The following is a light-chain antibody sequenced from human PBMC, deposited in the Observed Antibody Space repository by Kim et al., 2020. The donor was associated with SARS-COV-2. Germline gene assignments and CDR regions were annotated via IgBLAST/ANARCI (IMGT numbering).Light chain of an antibody. CDR1: QSIDIW. J-gene: IGKJ1*01. Sequence: SASVGHMVTITCRASQSIDIWFAWYQQKPGKAPKLLSYQASSLESEVPSRFSGSGSGTEFTLTISSLQPDDFATYYCQQYRSHWSFGQGTKVDIK. CDR3: QQYRSHWS. CDR2: QAS. V-gene: IGKV1-5*03.